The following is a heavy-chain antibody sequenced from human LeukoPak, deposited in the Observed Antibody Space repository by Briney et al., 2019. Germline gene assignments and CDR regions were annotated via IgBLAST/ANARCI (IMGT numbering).Heavy chain of an antibody. Sequence: PGGSLRLSCAASGFTFSSSAMSWVRQAPGKGLEWLSGISGSGGGTYYADSVKGRFTISRDDSKNTLYLQMHSLGAEDTAVYYCAKSGGSSGWLYWGQGTLVTVSS. CDR3: AKSGGSSGWLY. D-gene: IGHD6-19*01. CDR2: ISGSGGGT. J-gene: IGHJ4*02. CDR1: GFTFSSSA. V-gene: IGHV3-23*01.